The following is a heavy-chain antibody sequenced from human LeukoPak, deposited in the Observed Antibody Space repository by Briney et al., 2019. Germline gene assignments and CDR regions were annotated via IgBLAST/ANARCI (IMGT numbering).Heavy chain of an antibody. Sequence: GGSLRLSCAASGFTFSSYAMHWVRQAPGKGLEWVAVISYDGSNKCYADSVKGRFTISRDNAKNSLYLQMNSLRAEDTAVYYCATTRPTVTNYWGQGTLVTVSS. CDR2: ISYDGSNK. J-gene: IGHJ4*02. D-gene: IGHD4-17*01. CDR3: ATTRPTVTNY. CDR1: GFTFSSYA. V-gene: IGHV3-30-3*01.